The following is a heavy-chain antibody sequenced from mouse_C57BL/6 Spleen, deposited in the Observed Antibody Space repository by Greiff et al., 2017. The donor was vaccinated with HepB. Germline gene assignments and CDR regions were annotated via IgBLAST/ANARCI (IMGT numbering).Heavy chain of an antibody. V-gene: IGHV5-17*01. CDR3: ARTLYYCGSSGYFDV. D-gene: IGHD1-1*01. J-gene: IGHJ1*03. Sequence: EVKLVESGGGLVKPGGSLKLSCAASGFTFSDYGMHWVRQAPEQGLEWVAYISSGSSTIYYADTVKGRCTISRDNAKNTLFLQMTSLRSEDTAMYYGARTLYYCGSSGYFDVWGTGTTVTVSS. CDR2: ISSGSSTI. CDR1: GFTFSDYG.